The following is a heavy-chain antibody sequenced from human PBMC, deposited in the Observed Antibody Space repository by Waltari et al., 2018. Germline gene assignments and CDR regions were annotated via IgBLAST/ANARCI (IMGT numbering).Heavy chain of an antibody. V-gene: IGHV3-23*01. CDR3: AKGYYYDSSGYTFDY. Sequence: EVQLLESGGGLVQPGGSLRLSCAASGFTFSSYAMSWVHQAPGKGLEWVSAISGSGGSTYYADSVKGRFTISRDNSKNTLYLQMNSLRAEDTAVYYCAKGYYYDSSGYTFDYWGQGTLVTVSS. CDR1: GFTFSSYA. D-gene: IGHD3-22*01. J-gene: IGHJ4*02. CDR2: ISGSGGST.